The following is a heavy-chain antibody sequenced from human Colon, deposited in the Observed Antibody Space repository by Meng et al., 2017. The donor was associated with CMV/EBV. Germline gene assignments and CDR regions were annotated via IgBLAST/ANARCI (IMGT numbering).Heavy chain of an antibody. V-gene: IGHV3-30*14. Sequence: GGSLRLSCAGSGFTFPKFALHWVRQPPGKGLQWLTLMSHDGTYTSYADSVKGRFTISRDKSKNTLSPKMNSLRAEDTAVYYCARLMDDRPGWFDPWGQGTLVTVSS. D-gene: IGHD2-8*01. CDR2: MSHDGTYT. CDR1: GFTFPKFA. J-gene: IGHJ5*02. CDR3: ARLMDDRPGWFDP.